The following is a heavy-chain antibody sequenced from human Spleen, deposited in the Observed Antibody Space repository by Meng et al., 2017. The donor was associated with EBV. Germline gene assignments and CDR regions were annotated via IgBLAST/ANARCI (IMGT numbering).Heavy chain of an antibody. CDR2: ITPLYGIA. CDR3: VRDLWLRFGDCV. J-gene: IGHJ4*02. CDR1: GGTFSNYG. Sequence: QMQLVQFGAEVKKPGSSVKVSCKASGGTFSNYGISWVRQTPGQGLEWMGEITPLYGIANYAEKFQGRVTITADTSTSSAYMELSSLTSDDTAVYYCVRDLWLRFGDCVWGQGTLVTVSS. D-gene: IGHD5-12*01. V-gene: IGHV1-69*17.